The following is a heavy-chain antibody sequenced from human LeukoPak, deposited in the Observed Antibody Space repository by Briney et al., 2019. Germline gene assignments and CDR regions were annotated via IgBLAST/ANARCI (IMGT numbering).Heavy chain of an antibody. CDR2: IGGSDT. J-gene: IGHJ4*02. CDR3: AKDGQSFNSMYDYFDS. CDR1: GFTFRNFA. D-gene: IGHD2-8*01. Sequence: GGSLRLSCSASGFTFRNFAISWVRQAPGKGLEWVSSIGGSDTHYADSVKGRFTISRDDLRSTVDLQMSSLRAEDTAVYYCAKDGQSFNSMYDYFDSWGQGTLVTVSS. V-gene: IGHV3-23*01.